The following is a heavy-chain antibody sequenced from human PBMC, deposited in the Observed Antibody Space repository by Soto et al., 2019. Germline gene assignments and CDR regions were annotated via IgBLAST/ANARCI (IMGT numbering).Heavy chain of an antibody. CDR1: GGSISSGGYY. CDR3: ARCEFSSSWYRESHFDS. CDR2: IFYSGST. Sequence: QLQLQESGPGLVKPSQTLSLTCTVSGGSISSGGYYWSWIRHHPGKGLEWIGYIFYSGSTCYSPSLTSRVTISVDTARNQSSLSLRSVTAADPAVYYCARCEFSSSWYRESHFDSCGQGTLVTVSS. J-gene: IGHJ4*02. V-gene: IGHV4-31*03. D-gene: IGHD6-13*01.